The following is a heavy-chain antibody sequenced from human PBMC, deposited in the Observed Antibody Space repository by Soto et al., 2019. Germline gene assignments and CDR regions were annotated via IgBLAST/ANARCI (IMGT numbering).Heavy chain of an antibody. CDR2: ISYDGSNK. V-gene: IGHV3-30*18. D-gene: IGHD1-26*01. CDR3: AKFETGATRYYYYYGMDV. CDR1: GFTFSSYG. J-gene: IGHJ6*02. Sequence: VGSLRLSCAASGFTFSSYGMHWVRQAPGKGLEWVAVISYDGSNKYYADSVKGRFTISRDNSKNTLYLQMNSLRAEDTAVYYCAKFETGATRYYYYYGMDVWGQGTTVTVSS.